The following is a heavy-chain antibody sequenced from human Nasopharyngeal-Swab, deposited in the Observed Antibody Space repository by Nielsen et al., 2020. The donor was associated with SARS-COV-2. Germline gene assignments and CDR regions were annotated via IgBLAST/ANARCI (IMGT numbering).Heavy chain of an antibody. D-gene: IGHD5-12*01. CDR3: AREGYRDLTGPFDY. CDR2: IKQGGSEK. J-gene: IGHJ4*02. CDR1: GFTFSGHW. Sequence: GESLKISCVASGFTFSGHWMNWVRQAPGKGLEWVAQIKQGGSEKYYVDSVKGRFAISRDDAKKSLYLQMNSLRAEDTAVYYCAREGYRDLTGPFDYWGQGTLVTVSS. V-gene: IGHV3-7*01.